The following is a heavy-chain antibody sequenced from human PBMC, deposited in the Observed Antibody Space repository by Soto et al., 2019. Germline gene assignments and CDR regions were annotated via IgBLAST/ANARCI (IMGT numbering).Heavy chain of an antibody. Sequence: EVQVLESGGGLVQPGGSLRLSCAASGFTFSNYPMSWVRQAPGKGLEWVSGMSGSGASTYYADSVKGRFTISRDNSMNTLYLQMNSLRGEDTAIYYCAKVGSGWYYFDYWGQGTLVTVSS. CDR1: GFTFSNYP. V-gene: IGHV3-23*01. CDR3: AKVGSGWYYFDY. J-gene: IGHJ4*02. CDR2: MSGSGAST. D-gene: IGHD6-19*01.